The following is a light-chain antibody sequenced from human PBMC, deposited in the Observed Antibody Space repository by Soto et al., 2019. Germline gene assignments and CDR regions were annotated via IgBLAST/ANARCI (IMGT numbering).Light chain of an antibody. CDR3: QQSYHISPLT. V-gene: IGKV1-39*01. CDR2: AAS. J-gene: IGKJ5*01. Sequence: DIQVTQAPSSLSLSVVDRVTMTCLSSETISTFLNWYQVKPGKAPKLLIYAASNLQDGVQSRFSGSGYGTDFTPTINSLNPQDFASYSCQQSYHISPLTFGPGTRLEIK. CDR1: ETISTF.